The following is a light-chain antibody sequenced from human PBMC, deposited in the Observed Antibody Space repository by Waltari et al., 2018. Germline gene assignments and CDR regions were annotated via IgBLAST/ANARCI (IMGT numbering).Light chain of an antibody. CDR1: QGIRND. Sequence: AVQVTQSPSSLSASVGDRVTITCRASQGIRNDLGWYQQKAGKAPKLLIYAASTLESGVPSRFSGSGSGTDFTLTISSPQPEDFATYYCLQVYTYPRTFGQGTKVEIK. CDR2: AAS. V-gene: IGKV1-6*01. J-gene: IGKJ1*01. CDR3: LQVYTYPRT.